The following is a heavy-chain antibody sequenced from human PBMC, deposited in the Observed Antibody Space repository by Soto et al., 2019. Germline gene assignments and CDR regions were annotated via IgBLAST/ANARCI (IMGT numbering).Heavy chain of an antibody. D-gene: IGHD2-21*02. V-gene: IGHV4-59*08. CDR3: TTVGGDCPN. CDR1: DGNIRSYD. Sequence: SETKCLTCTVADGNIRSYDWSWIRQPPGKGLEWIGFIYNSGSTHYNPSLRSRVTISVDTSKNTAYLQMSSLKTDDTAVYYCTTVGGDCPNWGQGTLVTVSS. CDR2: IYNSGST. J-gene: IGHJ4*02.